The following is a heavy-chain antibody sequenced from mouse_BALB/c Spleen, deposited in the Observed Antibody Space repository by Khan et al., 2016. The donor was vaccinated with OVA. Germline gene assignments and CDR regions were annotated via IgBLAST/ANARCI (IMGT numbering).Heavy chain of an antibody. D-gene: IGHD2-2*01. CDR3: AIIYYGYDWFTY. J-gene: IGHJ3*01. CDR1: GLSLTNYG. V-gene: IGHV2-3*01. CDR2: IWGDGST. Sequence: QVQLKQSGPGLVAPSQSLSITCTVSGLSLTNYGISWIRQPPGKGLEWLGVIWGDGSTNYHSALISRLCITKDNSTSQVFLKLNSLRTDDTATYYCAIIYYGYDWFTYWGQGTLVAVSA.